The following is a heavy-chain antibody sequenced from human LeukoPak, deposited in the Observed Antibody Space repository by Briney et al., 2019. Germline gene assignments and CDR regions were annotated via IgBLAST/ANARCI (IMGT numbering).Heavy chain of an antibody. CDR2: INHSGST. V-gene: IGHV4-34*01. D-gene: IGHD2-2*01. CDR1: GGSFSAYY. CDR3: ARAAAAYYYYYYVDV. J-gene: IGHJ6*03. Sequence: SETLSLTCAVYGGSFSAYYWSWIRQPPGKGLEWIGEINHSGSTNYNPSLKSRVTISVDTSKNQFSLKLSSVTAADTAVYYCARAAAAYYYYYYVDVWGKGTTVTVSS.